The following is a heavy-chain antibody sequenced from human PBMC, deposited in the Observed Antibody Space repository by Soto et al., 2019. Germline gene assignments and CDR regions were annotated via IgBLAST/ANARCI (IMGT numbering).Heavy chain of an antibody. D-gene: IGHD6-6*01. CDR2: ISYSGST. V-gene: IGHV4-39*02. J-gene: IGHJ5*02. Sequence: SETLSLTCSVSGGSISSSGYYWGWIRQSPGKGLEWIASISYSGSTRYSPSLNSRVTISADTSKNQFSLRLSSVTAADTAVYYCARERPDGARLDPWGQGTLVTVSS. CDR1: GGSISSSGYY. CDR3: ARERPDGARLDP.